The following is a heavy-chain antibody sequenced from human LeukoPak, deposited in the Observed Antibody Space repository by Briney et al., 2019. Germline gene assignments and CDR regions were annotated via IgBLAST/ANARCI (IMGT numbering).Heavy chain of an antibody. CDR3: ARTVFLAGWHFDF. CDR1: GGSISSYH. J-gene: IGHJ4*02. CDR2: IYHSGNT. V-gene: IGHV4-59*08. D-gene: IGHD3-9*01. Sequence: SETLSLTCTVSGGSISSYHWSWIRQPPGKGLEWIGYIYHSGNTIYNPSLKSRVTMSIDTSKNQFSLKLSYVTAADTAVYYCARTVFLAGWHFDFWGQGTLVTVSS.